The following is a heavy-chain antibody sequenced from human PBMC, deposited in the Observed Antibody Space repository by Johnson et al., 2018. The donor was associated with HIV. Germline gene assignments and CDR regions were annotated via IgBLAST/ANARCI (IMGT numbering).Heavy chain of an antibody. Sequence: VQLVESGGGLVQPGGSLRLSCAASGFTFSTYWMHWVRRVPGKGLVWVSRIDTEGSGTTYADSVKGRFTISRDNAKNTVYLQMISLSAEDMAVYYCARSRWADDAFDGWGQGTMVTVSS. CDR3: ARSRWADDAFDG. D-gene: IGHD1-26*01. CDR2: IDTEGSGT. J-gene: IGHJ3*01. V-gene: IGHV3-74*03. CDR1: GFTFSTYW.